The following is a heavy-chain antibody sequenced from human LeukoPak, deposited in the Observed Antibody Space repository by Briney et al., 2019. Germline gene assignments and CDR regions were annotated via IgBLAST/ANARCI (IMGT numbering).Heavy chain of an antibody. Sequence: SETLSLTCAVYGGSFSGYYWSWIRQPPGKGLEWIGEINHSGSTNYNPSLKSRVTISVDTSKNQFSLKLSSLTAADTAVCYCARSKGSYPVRGGPFDYWGQGTLVTVSS. J-gene: IGHJ4*02. CDR3: ARSKGSYPVRGGPFDY. D-gene: IGHD1-26*01. CDR2: INHSGST. V-gene: IGHV4-34*01. CDR1: GGSFSGYY.